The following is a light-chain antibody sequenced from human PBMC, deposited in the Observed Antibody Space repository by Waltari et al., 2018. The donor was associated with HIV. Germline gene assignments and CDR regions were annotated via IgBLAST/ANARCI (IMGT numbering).Light chain of an antibody. CDR1: QSISSF. J-gene: IGKJ4*01. CDR3: QQSYSTPLT. CDR2: ATS. V-gene: IGKV1-39*01. Sequence: IQMTQSPSSLSASVRERVTLTCRASQSISSFLNWYQQKPGKAPKLLIYATSSLQSGVPSRFSGSGSGTDFTLTVSSLQPEDFATYYCQQSYSTPLTFGGGTKVEIK.